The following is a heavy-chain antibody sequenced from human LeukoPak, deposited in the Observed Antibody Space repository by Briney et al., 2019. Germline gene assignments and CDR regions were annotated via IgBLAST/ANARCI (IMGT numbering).Heavy chain of an antibody. J-gene: IGHJ4*02. CDR2: INSDGSWT. Sequence: GGSLRLSCAASGNYWMHWVRQAPGKGLVWVSHINSDGSWTSYADSVKGRFTISKDNAKNTVYLQMNSLRAEDTAVYYCAREKTVTQFDYWGQGTLVTVSS. D-gene: IGHD4-17*01. V-gene: IGHV3-74*01. CDR3: AREKTVTQFDY. CDR1: GNYW.